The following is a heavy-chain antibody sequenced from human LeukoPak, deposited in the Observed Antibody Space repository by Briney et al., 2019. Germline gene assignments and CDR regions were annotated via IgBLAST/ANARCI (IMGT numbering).Heavy chain of an antibody. CDR3: ARSSWIGSYQWGLDI. J-gene: IGHJ3*02. D-gene: IGHD1-26*01. CDR1: GYTFTSYY. V-gene: IGHV1-46*01. Sequence: GASVKVSCKASGYTFTSYYMHWVRQAPGQGLEWMGIINPSGGSTSYAQKFQGRVTMTRDMSTSTVYMELSSLRSEDTAVYYCARSSWIGSYQWGLDIWGQGTMVTVSS. CDR2: INPSGGST.